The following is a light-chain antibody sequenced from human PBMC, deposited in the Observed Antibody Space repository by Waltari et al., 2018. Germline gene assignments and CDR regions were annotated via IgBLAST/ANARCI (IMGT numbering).Light chain of an antibody. V-gene: IGLV2-23*02. CDR2: DVN. Sequence: QSALTQTATVSGSPGQSITISCSGTSSDIGYYNLVSWYQQHPGKAPTLIIYDVNKRPSGVSNRFSGSKSGNTAFLTISGLQTADEADYYCCSYAGSAISVFGGGTKVTVL. CDR3: CSYAGSAISV. J-gene: IGLJ3*02. CDR1: SSDIGYYNL.